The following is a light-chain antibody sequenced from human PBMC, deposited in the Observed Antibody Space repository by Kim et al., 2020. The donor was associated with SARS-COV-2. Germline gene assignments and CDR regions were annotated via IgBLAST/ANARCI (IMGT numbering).Light chain of an antibody. V-gene: IGKV1-5*03. Sequence: LSASVGDRVTITCRASQTLNKGLAWYQHKPGKAPKLLIYKASTLESAVPSRFSGSGSGTEFTLTISSLQPDDFATYFCQQYDSYSFGQGTKVDIK. CDR2: KAS. CDR1: QTLNKG. CDR3: QQYDSYS. J-gene: IGKJ1*01.